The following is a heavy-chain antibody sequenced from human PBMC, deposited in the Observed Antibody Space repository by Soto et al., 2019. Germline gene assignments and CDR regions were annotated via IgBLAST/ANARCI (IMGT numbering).Heavy chain of an antibody. V-gene: IGHV3-48*01. Sequence: EVQLVESGGGLVQPGGSLRLSCAASGFTFSSYSMNWVRQAPGKGLEWVSYISSSSSTIYYADSVKGRFTISRDNAKNSLYLQMNSLRAEDTAVYYCARDRGYSGYDVAFDYWGQGTLVTVSS. CDR3: ARDRGYSGYDVAFDY. J-gene: IGHJ4*02. CDR2: ISSSSSTI. D-gene: IGHD5-12*01. CDR1: GFTFSSYS.